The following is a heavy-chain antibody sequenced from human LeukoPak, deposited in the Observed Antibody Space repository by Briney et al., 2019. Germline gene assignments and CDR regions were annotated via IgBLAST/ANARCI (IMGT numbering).Heavy chain of an antibody. CDR1: GYTFTSYD. Sequence: ASVKVSCKASGYTFTSYDINWVRQAPAQGLEWMGWMNPKSTHTGYAQKFQGRVTMTRNTSIATAYMELSSLRSEDTAVYYCARGYYYDSSGYQYYYYYGMDVWGQGTTVTVSS. CDR2: MNPKSTHT. J-gene: IGHJ6*02. CDR3: ARGYYYDSSGYQYYYYYGMDV. V-gene: IGHV1-8*01. D-gene: IGHD3-22*01.